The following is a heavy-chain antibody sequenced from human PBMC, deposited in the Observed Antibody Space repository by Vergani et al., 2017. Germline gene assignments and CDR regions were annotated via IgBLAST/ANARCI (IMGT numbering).Heavy chain of an antibody. Sequence: EVQLVESGGGLVQPGGSLRLSCAASGFTFSSYWMSWVRQAPGKGLEWVANIKQDGSEKYYVDSVKGRFTISRDNAKNSLYLQMNSLRAEDTAVYYCARVGSLLLRYFIGYGSNDAFDIWGQGTMVTVSS. CDR3: ARVGSLLLRYFIGYGSNDAFDI. J-gene: IGHJ3*02. V-gene: IGHV3-7*01. CDR1: GFTFSSYW. CDR2: IKQDGSEK. D-gene: IGHD3-9*01.